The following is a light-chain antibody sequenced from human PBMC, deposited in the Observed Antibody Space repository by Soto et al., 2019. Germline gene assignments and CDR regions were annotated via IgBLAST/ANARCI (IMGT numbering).Light chain of an antibody. CDR2: KAS. J-gene: IGKJ1*01. CDR1: QGISSW. Sequence: DIQMTQSPSTLCGSVGDKVTITCRASQGISSWLAWYQQKPGKAPKLLIYKASSLESGVPSRFSGSGSGTEFTLTISSLQPDYFATYYSQHYNSYSRTFGQWTKVDI. V-gene: IGKV1-5*03. CDR3: QHYNSYSRT.